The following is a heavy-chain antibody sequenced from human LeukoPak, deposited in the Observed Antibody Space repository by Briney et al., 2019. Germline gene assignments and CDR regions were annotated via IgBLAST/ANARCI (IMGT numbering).Heavy chain of an antibody. CDR3: ARDSYHSSWDY. Sequence: GRCLRLSYAAAAFTLTSYWMSWVRLDRGNGLESQANITEDGSQKYYVASVNGPSTTSRDTATRSLYLQMNSLRAEYTAIYHCARDSYHSSWDYWGQGTLVTVSS. CDR2: ITEDGSQK. CDR1: AFTLTSYW. D-gene: IGHD6-13*01. V-gene: IGHV3-7*01. J-gene: IGHJ4*02.